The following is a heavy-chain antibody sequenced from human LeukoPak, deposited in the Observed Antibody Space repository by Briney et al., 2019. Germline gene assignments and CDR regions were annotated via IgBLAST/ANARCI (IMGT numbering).Heavy chain of an antibody. V-gene: IGHV3-20*04. D-gene: IGHD2-15*01. J-gene: IGHJ6*03. CDR2: INWNGGST. Sequence: PGGSLRLSCAASGFTFDDYGMSWVRQAPGKGLEWVSGINWNGGSTGYADSVKGRFTISRDNAKNTLYLQMNSLRAEDTAVYYCARPSSPLGSPFFYYYMDVWGKGTAVTVSS. CDR3: ARPSSPLGSPFFYYYMDV. CDR1: GFTFDDYG.